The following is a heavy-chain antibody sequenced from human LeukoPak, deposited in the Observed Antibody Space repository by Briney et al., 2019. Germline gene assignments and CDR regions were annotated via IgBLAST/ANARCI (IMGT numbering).Heavy chain of an antibody. CDR3: AREGDYYDSSGYYQAYYFDY. CDR1: GYSISSGYY. CDR2: IYHSGST. Sequence: ASETLSLTCTVSGYSISSGYYWGWIRQPPGKGLEWIGSIYHSGSTYYNPSLKSRVTISVDTSKNQFSLKLSSVTAADTAVYYCAREGDYYDSSGYYQAYYFDYWGQGTLVTVSS. J-gene: IGHJ4*02. D-gene: IGHD3-22*01. V-gene: IGHV4-38-2*02.